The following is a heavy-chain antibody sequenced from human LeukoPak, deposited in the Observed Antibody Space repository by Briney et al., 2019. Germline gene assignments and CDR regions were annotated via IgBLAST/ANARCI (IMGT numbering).Heavy chain of an antibody. D-gene: IGHD3-10*01. CDR3: ARSTVLLWFGELEKYFDY. V-gene: IGHV3-48*03. Sequence: GGSLRLSCAASGFTFSSYEMNWVRQAPGKGLEWVSYISSSGSTIYYADSVKGRFTISRDNAKNSLYLQMNSLRAEDTAVYYCARSTVLLWFGELEKYFDYWGQGTLVTVSS. CDR1: GFTFSSYE. J-gene: IGHJ4*02. CDR2: ISSSGSTI.